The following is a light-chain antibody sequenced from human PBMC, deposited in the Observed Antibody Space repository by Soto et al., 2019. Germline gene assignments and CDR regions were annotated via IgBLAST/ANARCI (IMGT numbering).Light chain of an antibody. CDR3: HQYNSY. V-gene: IGKV1-5*01. CDR1: ESIATW. J-gene: IGKJ2*01. Sequence: DVHMTQSPSTLSASVGDRVTITCRASESIATWLAWYQQKPGKAPKLLIYDASRLESGVPSRFSGGGSGKEITLTINDLQPDDFATYYCHQYNSYFGQGTKLEI. CDR2: DAS.